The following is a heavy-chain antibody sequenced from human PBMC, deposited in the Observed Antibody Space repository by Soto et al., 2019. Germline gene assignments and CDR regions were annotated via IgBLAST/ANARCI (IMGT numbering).Heavy chain of an antibody. D-gene: IGHD6-19*01. CDR3: ARGVAGSGFDL. CDR1: GDSVSSNTAA. Sequence: SQTLSPTRALSGDSVSSNTAAGNWIRSSPSRGLEWLGRTYYRSNWRHDYAVSVKSRITVNTDTSKNHFSLQLNSVTPDDTAVYYCARGVAGSGFDLWGQGTLVTVSS. CDR2: TYYRSNWRH. J-gene: IGHJ4*02. V-gene: IGHV6-1*01.